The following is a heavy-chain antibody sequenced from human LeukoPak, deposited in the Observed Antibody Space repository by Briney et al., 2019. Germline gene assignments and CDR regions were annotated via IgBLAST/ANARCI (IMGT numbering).Heavy chain of an antibody. CDR3: ARVRCSSTSCYVKAFDY. CDR1: GGSFSGYS. CDR2: INHSGST. Sequence: SETLSPTCAVYGGSFSGYSWNWIRQPPGEGLEWIGEINHSGSTNYNPSLKSRVTISVDTSKNQFSLKLRSVTAADTAVYYCARVRCSSTSCYVKAFDYWGQGTLVTVSS. D-gene: IGHD2-2*01. V-gene: IGHV4-34*01. J-gene: IGHJ4*02.